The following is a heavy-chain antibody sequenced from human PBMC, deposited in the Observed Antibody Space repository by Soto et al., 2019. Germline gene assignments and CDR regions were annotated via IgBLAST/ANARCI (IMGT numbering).Heavy chain of an antibody. D-gene: IGHD6-19*01. CDR3: ARDKRSGWYDWFDP. CDR2: IKQDGSEK. CDR1: GFTFSSYW. Sequence: EVQLVESGGGLVQPGGSLRLSCAASGFTFSSYWMSWVRQAPGKGLEWVANIKQDGSEKYYVDSVKGRFTISRDNAKNSLYLQMNSLRAEDTAVYYCARDKRSGWYDWFDPWGQGTLVTVSS. V-gene: IGHV3-7*01. J-gene: IGHJ5*02.